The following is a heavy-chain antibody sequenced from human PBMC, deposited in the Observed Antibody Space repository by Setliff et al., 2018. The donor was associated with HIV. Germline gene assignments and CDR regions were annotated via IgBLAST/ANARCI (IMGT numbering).Heavy chain of an antibody. Sequence: PSETLSLTCAVSGGSISRSNWWSWVRQPPGKGLEWIGEIYHSGNTNYNPSLKSRVTISVDTSKSQFSLKLSSVTAADTAVYYCARLKGYSSGWYFDYWGQGTLVTVSS. V-gene: IGHV4-4*02. CDR2: IYHSGNT. CDR1: GGSISRSNW. CDR3: ARLKGYSSGWYFDY. D-gene: IGHD6-19*01. J-gene: IGHJ4*02.